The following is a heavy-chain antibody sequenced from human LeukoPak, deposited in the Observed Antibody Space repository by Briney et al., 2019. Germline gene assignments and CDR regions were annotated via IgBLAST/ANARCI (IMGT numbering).Heavy chain of an antibody. CDR2: TNPSAGTT. CDR3: ARGKSSVWPAWLCMDV. D-gene: IGHD6-19*01. J-gene: IGHJ6*02. V-gene: IGHV1-46*01. CDR1: GYTFTSYT. Sequence: ASVKVSCKASGYTFTSYTMHWVRQAPGQGLEWMGITNPSAGTTTYAQKFQGRFTMTRDTSTSTVYMELSSLTSEDTAVYYCARGKSSVWPAWLCMDVWGQGTTVTISS.